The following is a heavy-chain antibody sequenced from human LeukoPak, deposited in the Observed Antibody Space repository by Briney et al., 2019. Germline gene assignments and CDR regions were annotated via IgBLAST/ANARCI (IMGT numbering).Heavy chain of an antibody. V-gene: IGHV4-61*01. Sequence: PSETLSLTCTVSRGSVSSGSYYWSWIRQPPGKGLEWIGYIYYSGSTNYNPSLKSRVTISVDTSKNQFSLKVTAVHTAQTAVYYCARDSDYAVDYWGQGTLVTVSS. D-gene: IGHD4-17*01. J-gene: IGHJ4*02. CDR2: IYYSGST. CDR3: ARDSDYAVDY. CDR1: RGSVSSGSYY.